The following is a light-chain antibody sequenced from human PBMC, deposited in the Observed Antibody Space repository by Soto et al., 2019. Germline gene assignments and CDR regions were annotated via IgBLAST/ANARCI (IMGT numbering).Light chain of an antibody. CDR2: AAS. CDR3: QQSYSNPIT. V-gene: IGKV1-39*01. J-gene: IGKJ5*01. CDR1: QSISRY. Sequence: EIHMTQSRSSLSASVGDRVTITWRATQSISRYLNWYQQKXGKAPKXXXYAASSLQSGVPSRFSGSGSGTDYTLTISSLQPEDFETYYCQQSYSNPITCGQSTRLEIK.